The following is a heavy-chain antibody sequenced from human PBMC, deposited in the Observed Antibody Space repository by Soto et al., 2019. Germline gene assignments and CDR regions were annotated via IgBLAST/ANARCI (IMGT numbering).Heavy chain of an antibody. CDR1: GYTFNTYY. J-gene: IGHJ6*02. Sequence: ASVKVSCKPSGYTFNTYYLHWLRQATGQALEWMGVIHPSGGGTTYAQKFLGRVTVTRDTSTSTVYMELSSLRSEDTAVYYCARDQSDYSPLVPYYYGMDVWGQGTTVTVSS. V-gene: IGHV1-46*02. CDR2: IHPSGGGT. D-gene: IGHD4-4*01. CDR3: ARDQSDYSPLVPYYYGMDV.